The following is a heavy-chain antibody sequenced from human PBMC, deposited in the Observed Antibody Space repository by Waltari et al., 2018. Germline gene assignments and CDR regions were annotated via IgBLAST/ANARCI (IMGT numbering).Heavy chain of an antibody. CDR3: ARGRSTYYDFWSGYYPDY. D-gene: IGHD3-3*01. CDR1: GYTFTSYD. V-gene: IGHV1-8*01. J-gene: IGHJ4*02. CDR2: MNPNSGNT. Sequence: QVQLVQSGAEVKKPGASVKVSCKASGYTFTSYDINWVRQATGQGLEWMGWMNPNSGNTGYAQKFQGKVTMNRNTSISTAYMELSSLRSEDTAVYYCARGRSTYYDFWSGYYPDYWGQGTLVTVSS.